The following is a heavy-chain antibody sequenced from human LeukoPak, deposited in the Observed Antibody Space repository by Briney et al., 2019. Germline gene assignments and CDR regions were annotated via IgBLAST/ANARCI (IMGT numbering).Heavy chain of an antibody. CDR1: GFTFSSYA. D-gene: IGHD2-2*01. Sequence: PGGSLRLSCAASGFTFSSYAMSWVRQAPGKGLEWVSAISGSGGSTYYADSVKGRFTISRDNSKNTLYLQMNSLRAEDTAVYYCANDSGSSLRVVPAATYYYYYYMDVWGKGTTVTVSS. CDR3: ANDSGSSLRVVPAATYYYYYYMDV. J-gene: IGHJ6*03. V-gene: IGHV3-23*01. CDR2: ISGSGGST.